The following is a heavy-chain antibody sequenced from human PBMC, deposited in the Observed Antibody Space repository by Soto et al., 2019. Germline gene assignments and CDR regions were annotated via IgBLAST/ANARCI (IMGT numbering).Heavy chain of an antibody. CDR3: ERQSAAAENPAGCWFEP. D-gene: IGHD6-13*01. V-gene: IGHV4-39*01. CDR1: CGSISSSIYY. CDR2: IYYSGST. Sequence: SETLSLTCTVSCGSISSSIYYWGWIREPAGKGLEWIGSIYYSGSTYYNPSLKSRVTISVDTSKNQFSLKLSSVTAADTAVYYCERQSAAAENPAGCWFEPWGQGTPVTVSS. J-gene: IGHJ5*02.